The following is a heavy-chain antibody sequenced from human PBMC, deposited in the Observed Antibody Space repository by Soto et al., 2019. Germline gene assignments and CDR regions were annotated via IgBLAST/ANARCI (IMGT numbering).Heavy chain of an antibody. D-gene: IGHD6-13*01. CDR3: ARRSAAGLDY. CDR2: IYYSGST. J-gene: IGHJ4*02. V-gene: IGHV4-59*01. Sequence: SETLSLTCTVSGGSISSYYWSWIRQPPGRGLEWIGYIYYSGSTNYNPSLKSRVTISVDTSKNQFSLKLSSVTAADTAVYYCARRSAAGLDYWGQGTLVTVSS. CDR1: GGSISSYY.